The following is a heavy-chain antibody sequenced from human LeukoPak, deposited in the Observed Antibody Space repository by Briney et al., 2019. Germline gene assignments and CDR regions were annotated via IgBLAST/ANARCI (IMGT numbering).Heavy chain of an antibody. Sequence: GGSLILSGAAAGSAVSSYWMHWVRQAPGKGLGWVSRINSDGSSTSYADYVKGRFTLSRDNAKNTLYLQMNSRRAEDTAVYYCARDYDGSAFDIWGRGTMVTVSS. D-gene: IGHD3-16*01. J-gene: IGHJ3*02. CDR1: GSAVSSYW. CDR3: ARDYDGSAFDI. CDR2: INSDGSST. V-gene: IGHV3-74*01.